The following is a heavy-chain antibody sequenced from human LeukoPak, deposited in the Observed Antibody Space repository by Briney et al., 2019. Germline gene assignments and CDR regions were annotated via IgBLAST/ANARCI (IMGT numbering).Heavy chain of an antibody. V-gene: IGHV3-23*01. CDR2: ISGSGGST. CDR1: GFTFSSYA. D-gene: IGHD6-13*01. CDR3: ARERAAAGTRWFDP. J-gene: IGHJ5*02. Sequence: GGSLRLSCAASGFTFSSYAMTWVRQAPGKGLEWVSGISGSGGSTYYADSVKGRFTISRDNAKNTLYLQMSSLRAEDTAVYYCARERAAAGTRWFDPWGQGTLVTVSS.